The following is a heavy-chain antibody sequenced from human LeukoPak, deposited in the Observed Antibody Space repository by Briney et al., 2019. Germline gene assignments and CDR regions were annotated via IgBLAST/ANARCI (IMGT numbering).Heavy chain of an antibody. CDR1: GGSVSDYY. CDR3: ASRKLGNDY. Sequence: SETLSLTCTISGGSVSDYYWSWIRQSPGKGLEWIGYIYYTGSTTYNPSLKSLVTISADTSKNHFSLKLSSVTAADTAVYYCASRKLGNDYWGQGTLVTVSS. V-gene: IGHV4-59*02. J-gene: IGHJ4*02. CDR2: IYYTGST. D-gene: IGHD7-27*01.